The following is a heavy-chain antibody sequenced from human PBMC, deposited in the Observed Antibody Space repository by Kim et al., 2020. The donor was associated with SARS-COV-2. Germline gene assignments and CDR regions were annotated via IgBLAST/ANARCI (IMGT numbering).Heavy chain of an antibody. CDR2: IYYSGST. CDR1: GGSISSGGYY. Sequence: SETLSLTCTVSGGSISSGGYYWSWIRQHPGKGLEWIGYIYYSGSTYYNPSLKSRVTISVDTSKNQFSLKLSSVTAADTAVYYCARAPKGFTMIVVVSDAFDIWGQGTMVTVSS. CDR3: ARAPKGFTMIVVVSDAFDI. J-gene: IGHJ3*02. V-gene: IGHV4-31*03. D-gene: IGHD3-22*01.